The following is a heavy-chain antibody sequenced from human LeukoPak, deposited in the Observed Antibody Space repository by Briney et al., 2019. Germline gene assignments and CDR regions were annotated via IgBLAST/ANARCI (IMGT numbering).Heavy chain of an antibody. J-gene: IGHJ6*02. CDR1: GFTFSSYW. Sequence: PGRSLRLSCAASGFTFSSYWMGWVRQAPGKGLEWVANIKQDGSEKYYVDSVKGRFTISRDNAKNSLYLQMNSLRAEDTAVYYCAGKGRSGGSCHYYYGMDVWGQGTTVTVSS. V-gene: IGHV3-7*01. CDR3: AGKGRSGGSCHYYYGMDV. D-gene: IGHD2-15*01. CDR2: IKQDGSEK.